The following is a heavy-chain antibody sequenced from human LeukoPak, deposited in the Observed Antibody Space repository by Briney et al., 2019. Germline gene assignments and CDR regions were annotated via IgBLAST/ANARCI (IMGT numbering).Heavy chain of an antibody. J-gene: IGHJ4*02. D-gene: IGHD2-2*01. CDR2: ISAYNGNT. CDR1: GYTFTSYG. Sequence: ASVKVSCKASGYTFTSYGISWVRQAPGQGLEWMGWISAYNGNTNYAQKLQGRVTMTTDTSTSTAYVELRSLRSDDTAVYYCARGGSCSSTSCYRYSYWGQGTLVTVSS. V-gene: IGHV1-18*01. CDR3: ARGGSCSSTSCYRYSY.